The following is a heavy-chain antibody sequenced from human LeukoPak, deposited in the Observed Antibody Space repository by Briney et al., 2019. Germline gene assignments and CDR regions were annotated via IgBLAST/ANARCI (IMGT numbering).Heavy chain of an antibody. CDR3: ATGVLTLGATDWFDP. Sequence: ASVKVSCKPSGYTFTGYYMHWVRQPPGQGLEWMGGFDPEDGETIYAQKFQGRVTMTEDTSTDTAYMELSSLRSEDTAVYYCATGVLTLGATDWFDPWGQGTLVTVSS. CDR1: GYTFTGYY. J-gene: IGHJ5*02. D-gene: IGHD1-26*01. CDR2: FDPEDGET. V-gene: IGHV1-24*01.